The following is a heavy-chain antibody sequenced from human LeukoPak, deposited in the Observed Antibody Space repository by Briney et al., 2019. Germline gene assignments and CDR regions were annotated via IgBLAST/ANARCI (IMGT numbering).Heavy chain of an antibody. CDR3: AGDSSDYYIGEFDS. Sequence: PSETLSLTCTVSGGSISSSSYYWGWIRQPPGKGLEWIGSIYYSGYTYYNPSLKSRVTISLDTSRNQFSLKLSSVTAADTAVYYCAGDSSDYYIGEFDSWGQGTLVTVSS. J-gene: IGHJ4*02. CDR1: GGSISSSSYY. D-gene: IGHD3-22*01. CDR2: IYYSGYT. V-gene: IGHV4-39*07.